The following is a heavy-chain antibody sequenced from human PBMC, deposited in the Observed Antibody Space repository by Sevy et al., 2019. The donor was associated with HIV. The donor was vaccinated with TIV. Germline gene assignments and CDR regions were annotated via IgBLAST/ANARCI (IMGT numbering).Heavy chain of an antibody. Sequence: GGSLRLSCAVSGFTVSSNFMSWVRQAPGKGLEWVSVIWLTGTTYYADSVKGRFTISRDNSKNTVYLDISSLRAADTAVYYCARGKHVSDYYGSFDYWGQGTLVTVSS. CDR1: GFTVSSNF. CDR2: IWLTGTT. V-gene: IGHV3-53*01. CDR3: ARGKHVSDYYGSFDY. J-gene: IGHJ4*02. D-gene: IGHD3-3*01.